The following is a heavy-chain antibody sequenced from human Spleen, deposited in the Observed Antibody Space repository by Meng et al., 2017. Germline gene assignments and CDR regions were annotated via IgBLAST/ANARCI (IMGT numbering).Heavy chain of an antibody. V-gene: IGHV4-34*01. Sequence: QGQLPQWGGGLLKPSETLSPTCVVSGGSFSDYDWSWIRQPPGKGLEWIGEINHSGSTNYNPSLESRATISVDTSQNNLSLKLSSVTAADSAVYYCARGPTTMAHDFDYWGQGTLVTVSS. CDR1: GGSFSDYD. CDR2: INHSGST. J-gene: IGHJ4*02. D-gene: IGHD4-11*01. CDR3: ARGPTTMAHDFDY.